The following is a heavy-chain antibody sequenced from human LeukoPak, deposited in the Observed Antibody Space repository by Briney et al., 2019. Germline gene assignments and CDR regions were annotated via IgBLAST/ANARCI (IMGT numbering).Heavy chain of an antibody. CDR3: AKDQGGSYSPTLDY. CDR1: GFTFDDYA. D-gene: IGHD1-26*01. CDR2: ISWNSGSI. Sequence: PGGSLRLSCAASGFTFDDYAMHWVRQAPGKGLEWVSGISWNSGSIGYADSVKGRFTISRDNAKNSLYLQMNSLRAEDTALYYCAKDQGGSYSPTLDYWGQGTLVTVSS. V-gene: IGHV3-9*01. J-gene: IGHJ4*02.